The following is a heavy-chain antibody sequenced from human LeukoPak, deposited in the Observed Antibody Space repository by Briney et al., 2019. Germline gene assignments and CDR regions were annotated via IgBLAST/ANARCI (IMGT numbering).Heavy chain of an antibody. D-gene: IGHD2-2*01. J-gene: IGHJ4*02. CDR2: INPNSGGT. V-gene: IGHV1-2*02. Sequence: ASVKVSCKASGCTFTGYYMHWVRQAPGQGLEWMGWINPNSGGTNYAQKFQGRVTITRDTSISTAYMELSRLRSDDTAVYYCARVLRWSSTSCCFDYWGQGTLVTVSS. CDR3: ARVLRWSSTSCCFDY. CDR1: GCTFTGYY.